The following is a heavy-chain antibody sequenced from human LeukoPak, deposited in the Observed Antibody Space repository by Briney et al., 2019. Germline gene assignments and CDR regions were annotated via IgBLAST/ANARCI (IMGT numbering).Heavy chain of an antibody. CDR3: ARAMGYYGSGSFGY. Sequence: SETLSLTCTVSGGSISSYYWSWIRQPPGKGLEWIGYIYYSGSTNYNPSLKSRVTISVDTSKNQFSLKLSSATAADTAVYYCARAMGYYGSGSFGYWGQGTLVTVSS. CDR2: IYYSGST. D-gene: IGHD3-10*01. J-gene: IGHJ4*02. V-gene: IGHV4-59*01. CDR1: GGSISSYY.